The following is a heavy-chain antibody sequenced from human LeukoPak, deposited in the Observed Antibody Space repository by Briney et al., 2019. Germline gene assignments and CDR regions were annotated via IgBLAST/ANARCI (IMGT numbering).Heavy chain of an antibody. Sequence: ASVKVSCKASGYTFTSYYMHWVRQAPGQGLEWMGIINPSGGSTSYAQKFQGRVTMTSDTSTSTVYMELSSLRAEDTAVYYCARVGIQLWSWSYFDYWGQGTLVTVSS. CDR1: GYTFTSYY. CDR2: INPSGGST. J-gene: IGHJ4*02. V-gene: IGHV1-46*01. CDR3: ARVGIQLWSWSYFDY. D-gene: IGHD5-18*01.